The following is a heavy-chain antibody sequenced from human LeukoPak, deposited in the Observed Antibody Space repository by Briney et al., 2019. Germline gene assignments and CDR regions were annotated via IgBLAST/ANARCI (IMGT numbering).Heavy chain of an antibody. Sequence: ASVKVSCKASGGTFSNYAISWVRQAPGQGLEWMGWISAYNGKTNYAQKLQGRVTMTTDTSTSTAYMELRSLRSDDTAVYYCARGPPVTRVEYFEHWGQGTLVTVSS. CDR2: ISAYNGKT. J-gene: IGHJ1*01. CDR1: GGTFSNYA. CDR3: ARGPPVTRVEYFEH. D-gene: IGHD4-17*01. V-gene: IGHV1-18*01.